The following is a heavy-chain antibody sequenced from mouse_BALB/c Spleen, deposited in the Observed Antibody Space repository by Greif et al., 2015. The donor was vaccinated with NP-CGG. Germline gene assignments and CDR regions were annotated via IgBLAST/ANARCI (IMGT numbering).Heavy chain of an antibody. CDR3: SRNWGPAY. CDR1: SYSFTSYW. J-gene: IGHJ3*01. V-gene: IGHV1S82*01. CDR2: IHPSDSET. Sequence: QVQLQQSGAELVRPGASVKLSCKASSYSFTSYWMNWVKQRPGQGLGWIGMIHPSDSETRLNQKFKDKATLTVDKSSSPGFMQPSRPASWDSSGFFCSRNWGPAYWGQGTLVTVST. D-gene: IGHD4-1*01.